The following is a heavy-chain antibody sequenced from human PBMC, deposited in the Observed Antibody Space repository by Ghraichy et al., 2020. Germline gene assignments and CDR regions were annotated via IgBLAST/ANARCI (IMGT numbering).Heavy chain of an antibody. V-gene: IGHV4-31*03. CDR1: GGSISSGGYY. CDR2: IYYSGST. J-gene: IGHJ4*02. Sequence: SETLSLTCTVSGGSISSGGYYWSWIRQHPGKGLEWIGYIYYSGSTYYNPSLKSRVTISVDTSKNQFSLKLSSVTAADTAVYYCARAQYGGNYYWGQGTLVTVSS. CDR3: ARAQYGGNYY. D-gene: IGHD4-23*01.